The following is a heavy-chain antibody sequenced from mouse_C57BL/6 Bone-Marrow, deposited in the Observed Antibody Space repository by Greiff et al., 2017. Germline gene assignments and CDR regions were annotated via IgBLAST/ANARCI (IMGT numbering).Heavy chain of an antibody. CDR1: GFTFSDYG. CDR2: ISSGSSTI. Sequence: EVKLVESGGGLVKPGGSLKLSCAASGFTFSDYGMHWVRQAPEKGLEWVAYISSGSSTIYYADTVKGRFTISRDNAKNTLFLQMTSLRSEDTAMYYCARKEDGTLTYWGQGTLVTVSA. D-gene: IGHD4-1*01. J-gene: IGHJ3*01. CDR3: ARKEDGTLTY. V-gene: IGHV5-17*01.